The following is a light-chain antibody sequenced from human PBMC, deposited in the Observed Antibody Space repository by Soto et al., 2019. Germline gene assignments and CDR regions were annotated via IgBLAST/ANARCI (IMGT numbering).Light chain of an antibody. Sequence: QSVLTQPPSVSGAPGPRVTISCTGSSSNIGAGYDVHWYQQLPGTAPKLLIYGNSNRPSGVPDRFSGSKSGTSASLAITGLQAEDEAEYYCQSYDSSLSVWVFGGGTKLTVL. CDR2: GNS. CDR1: SSNIGAGYD. J-gene: IGLJ3*02. V-gene: IGLV1-40*01. CDR3: QSYDSSLSVWV.